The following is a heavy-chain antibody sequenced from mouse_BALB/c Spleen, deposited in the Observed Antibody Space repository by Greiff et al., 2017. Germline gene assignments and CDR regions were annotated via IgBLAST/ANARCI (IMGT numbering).Heavy chain of an antibody. CDR2: INPYNDGT. CDR3: ARTAFYGNYVAMDY. Sequence: VQLQQSGPELVKPGASVKMSCKASGYTFTSYVMHWVKQKPGQGLEWIGYINPYNDGTKYNEKFKGKATLTSDKSSSTAYMELSSLTSEDSAVYYCARTAFYGNYVAMDYWGQGTSVTVSS. V-gene: IGHV1-14*01. J-gene: IGHJ4*01. D-gene: IGHD2-1*01. CDR1: GYTFTSYV.